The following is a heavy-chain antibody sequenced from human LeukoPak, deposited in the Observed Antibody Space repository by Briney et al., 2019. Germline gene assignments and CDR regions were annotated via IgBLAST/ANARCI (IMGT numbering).Heavy chain of an antibody. J-gene: IGHJ4*02. Sequence: GGSLRLSCVASGFTFSKYWMTWVRQAPGKGLEWVSNIQQNGSEKYYVDSVKGRFTIFRDNAKNFLYLQMNSLRAEDTAVYYCARTYYDILTGYNPYFDYWGQGILVTVSS. CDR2: IQQNGSEK. V-gene: IGHV3-7*01. CDR1: GFTFSKYW. CDR3: ARTYYDILTGYNPYFDY. D-gene: IGHD3-9*01.